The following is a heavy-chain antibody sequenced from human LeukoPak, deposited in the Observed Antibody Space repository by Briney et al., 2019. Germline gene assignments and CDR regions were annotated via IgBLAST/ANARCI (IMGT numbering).Heavy chain of an antibody. Sequence: SETLSLTCSVSGGSISSYYWSWIRQPPGKGLEWIGYIYYSGSTNYNPSLKSRVTISVDTSKNQFSLRLSSVTAADTAVYYCARSHLAHCGGDCLGYWGQGTLVTVSS. V-gene: IGHV4-59*01. CDR1: GGSISSYY. CDR3: ARSHLAHCGGDCLGY. CDR2: IYYSGST. J-gene: IGHJ4*02. D-gene: IGHD2-21*02.